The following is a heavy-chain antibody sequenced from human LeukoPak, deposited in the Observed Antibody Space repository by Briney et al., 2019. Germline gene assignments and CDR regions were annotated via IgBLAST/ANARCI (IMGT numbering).Heavy chain of an antibody. CDR1: GYTFTSYY. CDR2: INPSGGST. J-gene: IGHJ4*02. CDR3: AREGDGYNSAIDY. D-gene: IGHD5-24*01. Sequence: GASVKVSCKASGYTFTSYYMHWVRQAPGQGLEWMGIINPSGGSTSYAQKFQGRVTMTRGTSTSTAYMGLSSLRSEDTAVYYCAREGDGYNSAIDYWGQGTLVTVSS. V-gene: IGHV1-46*01.